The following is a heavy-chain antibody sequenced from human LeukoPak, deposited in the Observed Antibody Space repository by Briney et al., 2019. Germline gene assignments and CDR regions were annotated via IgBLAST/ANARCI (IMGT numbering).Heavy chain of an antibody. CDR1: GYTFTSYD. CDR3: AKVLRRNGYTFDY. CDR2: MNPNSGNT. Sequence: ASVKVSCKASGYTFTSYDINWVRQATGQGLEWMGWMNPNSGNTGYAQKFQGRVTMTRTTSIGTAYMELSSLRSEDTAIYYCAKVLRRNGYTFDYWGQGTLVTVSS. V-gene: IGHV1-8*01. J-gene: IGHJ4*02. D-gene: IGHD5-24*01.